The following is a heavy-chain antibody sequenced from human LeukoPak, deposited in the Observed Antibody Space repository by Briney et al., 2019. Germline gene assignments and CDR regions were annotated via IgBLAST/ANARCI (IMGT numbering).Heavy chain of an antibody. CDR2: VYFTGST. J-gene: IGHJ5*02. Sequence: PSETLSLTCTVSGTSISGDYWSWIRQPPGKGLEWIGYVYFTGSTNYNPSLKSRVTMSVDTSENQFSLKLSSVTAADTAVYYCARDKSAAGTVWFDPWGQGTLVTVSS. CDR1: GTSISGDY. V-gene: IGHV4-59*12. CDR3: ARDKSAAGTVWFDP. D-gene: IGHD6-13*01.